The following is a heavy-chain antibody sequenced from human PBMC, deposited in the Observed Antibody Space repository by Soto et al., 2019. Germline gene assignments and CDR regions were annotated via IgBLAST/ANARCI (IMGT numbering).Heavy chain of an antibody. CDR1: GGTFKSFA. V-gene: IGHV1-69*13. CDR3: ARGPNEWEQRRLLWYFDL. J-gene: IGHJ2*01. D-gene: IGHD1-26*01. Sequence: GASVKVSCKASGGTFKSFAVSWVRQAPGQGLEWMGGITPIFGTSNYAQKFQGRVTITADESTSTTYMELSSLTSEDTAVYYCARGPNEWEQRRLLWYFDLWGRGTLVTVSS. CDR2: ITPIFGTS.